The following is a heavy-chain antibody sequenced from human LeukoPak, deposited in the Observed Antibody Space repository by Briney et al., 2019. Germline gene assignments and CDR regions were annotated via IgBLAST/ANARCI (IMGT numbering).Heavy chain of an antibody. CDR1: GFTFSGSA. Sequence: GGSLRLSCAASGFTFSGSAMHWVRQASGKGLEWVGRIRSKANSYATAYAASVKGRFTISRDDSKNTAYLQMNSLKTEDTAVYYCTLVLATASDTDYWGQGTLVTVSS. CDR2: IRSKANSYAT. D-gene: IGHD2-21*02. V-gene: IGHV3-73*01. J-gene: IGHJ4*02. CDR3: TLVLATASDTDY.